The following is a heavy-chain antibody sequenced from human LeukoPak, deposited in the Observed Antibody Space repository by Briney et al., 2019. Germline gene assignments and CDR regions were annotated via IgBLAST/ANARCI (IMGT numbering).Heavy chain of an antibody. Sequence: GASVKVSCKASGYTFTGYYMHWVRQAPGQGLEWMGWISAYNGNTNYAQKLQGRVTMTTDTSTSTAYMELRSLRSDDTAVYYCARVGNRSGWYPFDYWGQGTLVTVSS. J-gene: IGHJ4*02. D-gene: IGHD6-19*01. CDR2: ISAYNGNT. V-gene: IGHV1-18*04. CDR1: GYTFTGYY. CDR3: ARVGNRSGWYPFDY.